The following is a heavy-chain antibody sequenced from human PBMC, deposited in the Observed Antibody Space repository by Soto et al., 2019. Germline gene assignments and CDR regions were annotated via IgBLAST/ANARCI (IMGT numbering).Heavy chain of an antibody. D-gene: IGHD2-15*01. CDR2: ISGSGGST. J-gene: IGHJ4*02. CDR1: GFTFSPYA. V-gene: IGHV3-23*01. Sequence: EVQLLESGGGLVQPGGSLRLSCAASGFTFSPYAMSWVRQAPGKGLEWVSSISGSGGSTNYADSVKGRFTVSRDNSKRTLSLQMNSLRAEDTAVYYCARPVVAGTPDYWGQGTLVSVSS. CDR3: ARPVVAGTPDY.